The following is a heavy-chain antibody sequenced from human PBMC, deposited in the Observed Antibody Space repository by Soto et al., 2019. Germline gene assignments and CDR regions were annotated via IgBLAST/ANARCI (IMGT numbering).Heavy chain of an antibody. J-gene: IGHJ6*03. Sequence: GGSLRLSCSASGFIFSDYAMHWVRQAPGKWMEWVAVILFDGSRTYYADSVKGRFTISRDNSKNTLYLQMNSLRAEDTAVYYCAKGPLGGCSGGSCYAYGVDYYYYYMDVWGKGTTVTVSS. CDR1: GFIFSDYA. CDR3: AKGPLGGCSGGSCYAYGVDYYYYYMDV. V-gene: IGHV3-30*04. D-gene: IGHD2-15*01. CDR2: ILFDGSRT.